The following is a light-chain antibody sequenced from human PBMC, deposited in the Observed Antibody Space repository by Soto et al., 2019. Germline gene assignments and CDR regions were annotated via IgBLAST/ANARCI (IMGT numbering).Light chain of an antibody. Sequence: EIVLTQSPGTLSLSRGERATLSCRASQSVSSSYLAWYQQKPGQAPRLLIYGAYSRATGIPDRFRGVGSGTDFTLTISRLEPEDFAVYYCQQYGSSPEYTFGQGTKLEIK. V-gene: IGKV3-20*01. CDR1: QSVSSSY. CDR3: QQYGSSPEYT. CDR2: GAY. J-gene: IGKJ2*01.